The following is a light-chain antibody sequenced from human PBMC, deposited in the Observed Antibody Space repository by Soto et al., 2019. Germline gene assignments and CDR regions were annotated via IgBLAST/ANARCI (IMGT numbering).Light chain of an antibody. CDR1: QSLVHSDGNTY. CDR2: RVS. V-gene: IGKV2-30*02. J-gene: IGKJ1*01. CDR3: MQGTQWPRT. Sequence: VVLTQSPVSLPVTLVQPASISCMSRQSLVHSDGNTYLNWFQQRPGHSPRRLVYRVSNRDSGVPDNFSGSGSGTNFTPKISSVEAEDIGVYYCMQGTQWPRTFGQGTKVDI.